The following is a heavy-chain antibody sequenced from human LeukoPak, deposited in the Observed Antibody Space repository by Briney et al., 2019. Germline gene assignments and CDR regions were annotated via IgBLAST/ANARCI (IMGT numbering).Heavy chain of an antibody. J-gene: IGHJ5*02. Sequence: SETLSLTCTISGGSISSYYWNWIRQPPGKGLEWIGYIYTSGSTNYNPSLKSRVTISVDTSKNQFSLKLTSVTAADTALYYCARQEAWWFDPWGQGTLVTVSS. V-gene: IGHV4-4*09. CDR2: IYTSGST. CDR1: GGSISSYY. CDR3: ARQEAWWFDP.